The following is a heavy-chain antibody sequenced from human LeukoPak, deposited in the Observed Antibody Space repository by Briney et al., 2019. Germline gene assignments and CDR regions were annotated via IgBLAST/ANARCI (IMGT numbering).Heavy chain of an antibody. Sequence: PGGSLRLSCAASGFTFSSYGMHWVRQAPGKGLEWVAFIRYDGSNKYYADSVKGRFTISRDNSKNTLYLQMNSLRAEDTAAYYCAKDPHDFWSGYCHFDYWGQGTLVTVSS. CDR2: IRYDGSNK. J-gene: IGHJ4*02. V-gene: IGHV3-30*02. D-gene: IGHD3-3*01. CDR3: AKDPHDFWSGYCHFDY. CDR1: GFTFSSYG.